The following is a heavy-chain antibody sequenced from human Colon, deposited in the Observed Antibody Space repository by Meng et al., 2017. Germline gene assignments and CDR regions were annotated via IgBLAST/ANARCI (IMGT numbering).Heavy chain of an antibody. CDR1: GASVSVNSY. CDR2: IDHRGSA. Sequence: QERLRDSGPGLVKPSETLSRACSVSGASVSVNSYWSWVRQPPGRGLEWIGQIDHRGSAYYRPSLNSRVTMSLDKSRNQFSLRLTSVTAADTAVYYCARHGGYYQDFWGQGTLVTASS. J-gene: IGHJ4*02. CDR3: ARHGGYYQDF. D-gene: IGHD4-23*01. V-gene: IGHV4-4*02.